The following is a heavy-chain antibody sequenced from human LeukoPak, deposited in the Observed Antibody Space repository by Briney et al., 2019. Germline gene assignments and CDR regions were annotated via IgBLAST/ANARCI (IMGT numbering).Heavy chain of an antibody. CDR1: GDSISSSSYY. CDR3: ARGGWGEGDGYNWDFDY. CDR2: IYYSGST. D-gene: IGHD5-24*01. J-gene: IGHJ4*02. V-gene: IGHV4-39*07. Sequence: SETLSLTSTVSGDSISSSSYYWGWIRQPPGKGLEWIGSIYYSGSTNYNPSLKSRVTISVDTSKNQFSLKLSSVTAADTAVYYCARGGWGEGDGYNWDFDYWGQGTLVTVSS.